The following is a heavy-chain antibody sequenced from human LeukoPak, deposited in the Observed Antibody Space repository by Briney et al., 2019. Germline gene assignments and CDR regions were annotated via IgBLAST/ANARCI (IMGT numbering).Heavy chain of an antibody. Sequence: KPGGSLRLSCAASGFTFSSYSKNWVRQAPGKGREWGSSISSSSRHIYYADSVKGRFNIFRDDAKNSLFLQMDSLRVEDTARYYCVRDFSTVTTAYLHHWGQGTLLTVSS. CDR3: VRDFSTVTTAYLHH. V-gene: IGHV3-21*04. CDR1: GFTFSSYS. D-gene: IGHD4-17*01. J-gene: IGHJ1*01. CDR2: ISSSSRHI.